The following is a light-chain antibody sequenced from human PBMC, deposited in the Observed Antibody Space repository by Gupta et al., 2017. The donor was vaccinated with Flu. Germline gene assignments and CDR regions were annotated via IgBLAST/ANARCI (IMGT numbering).Light chain of an antibody. CDR1: ALPKQF. CDR3: QAADTTETYVV. Sequence: SNELTQQPSVSVSPGQTARITCSGDALPKQFAYWYQQKPGQAPVLVIFKDSERPSGIPERFSGSTSGTKVTLTISGVQAEDEADYYCQAADTTETYVVFGGGTKLTVL. J-gene: IGLJ3*02. CDR2: KDS. V-gene: IGLV3-25*03.